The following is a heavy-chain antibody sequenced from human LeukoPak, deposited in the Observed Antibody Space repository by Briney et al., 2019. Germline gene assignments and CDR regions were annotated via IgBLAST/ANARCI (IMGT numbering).Heavy chain of an antibody. Sequence: SETLSLTCTVSGGSISSYYWSWIRQPAGKGLEWIGRIYTCGSTNYNPSLKSRVTMSVDTSKNQFSLKLSSVTAADTAVYYCARETIRAVAGPGDAFDIWGQGTMVTVSS. V-gene: IGHV4-4*07. D-gene: IGHD6-19*01. CDR3: ARETIRAVAGPGDAFDI. J-gene: IGHJ3*02. CDR1: GGSISSYY. CDR2: IYTCGST.